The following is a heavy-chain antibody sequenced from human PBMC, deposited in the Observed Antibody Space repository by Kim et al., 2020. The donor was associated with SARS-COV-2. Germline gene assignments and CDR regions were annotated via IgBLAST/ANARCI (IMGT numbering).Heavy chain of an antibody. CDR3: ARDLYYGMDV. CDR1: GFTFSSYA. Sequence: GGSLRLSCAASGFTFSSYAMHWVRQAPGKGLEWVAVISYDGSNKYYADSVKGRFTISRDNSKNTLYLQMNSLRAEDTAVYYCARDLYYGMDVWGQGTTVT. CDR2: ISYDGSNK. J-gene: IGHJ6*02. V-gene: IGHV3-30*04.